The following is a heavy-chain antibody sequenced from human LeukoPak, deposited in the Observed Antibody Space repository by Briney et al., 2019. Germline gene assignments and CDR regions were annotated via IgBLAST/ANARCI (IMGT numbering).Heavy chain of an antibody. CDR1: GYTFTGYY. J-gene: IGHJ4*02. D-gene: IGHD6-13*01. CDR2: INPNSGGT. Sequence: ASVKVSCKASGYTFTGYYMHWVRQAPGQGLEWMGWINPNSGGTNYAQKFQDRVTMTRDTSISTAYMELSRLRSDDTAVYYCARAIAGAGSKGYFDYWGQGTLVTVSS. CDR3: ARAIAGAGSKGYFDY. V-gene: IGHV1-2*02.